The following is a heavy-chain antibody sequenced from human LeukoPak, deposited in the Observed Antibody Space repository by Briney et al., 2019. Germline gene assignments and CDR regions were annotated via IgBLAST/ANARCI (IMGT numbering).Heavy chain of an antibody. Sequence: SETLSLTCTVSGGSISDFSWSWIRQSPEKGLEWIGEIYHSGSTNYNPSLKSRVTISVDKSQNQFSLKVKSVTAADTAVYYCARKEYGDPSRAFHIWGQGTVVTVSS. V-gene: IGHV4-59*03. J-gene: IGHJ3*02. D-gene: IGHD4-17*01. CDR2: IYHSGST. CDR1: GGSISDFS. CDR3: ARKEYGDPSRAFHI.